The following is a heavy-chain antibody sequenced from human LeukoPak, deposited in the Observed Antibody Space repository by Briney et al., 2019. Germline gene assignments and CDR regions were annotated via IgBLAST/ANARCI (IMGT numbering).Heavy chain of an antibody. CDR2: INHSGST. J-gene: IGHJ4*02. Sequence: SETLSLTCAVYGGSFSGYYWSWIRQPPGKGLEWIGEINHSGSTNYNPSLKSRVTITVDTSKNQFSLELSSVTAADTAVYYCARVYISGSYRRLNFDYWGQGTLVTVSS. CDR1: GGSFSGYY. V-gene: IGHV4-34*01. CDR3: ARVYISGSYRRLNFDY. D-gene: IGHD1-26*01.